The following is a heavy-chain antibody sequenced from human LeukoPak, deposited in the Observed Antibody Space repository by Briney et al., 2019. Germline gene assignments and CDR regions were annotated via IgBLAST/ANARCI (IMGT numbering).Heavy chain of an antibody. Sequence: SETLSLTCTVPGGSISSYYWSWIRQPPGKGLEWIGYIYYSGSTNYNPSLKSRVTISVDTSKIQFSLKLSSVTAADTAVYYCARVRDSSGYDYYYYMDVWGKGTTVTVSS. CDR2: IYYSGST. CDR1: GGSISSYY. CDR3: ARVRDSSGYDYYYYMDV. V-gene: IGHV4-59*01. D-gene: IGHD3-22*01. J-gene: IGHJ6*03.